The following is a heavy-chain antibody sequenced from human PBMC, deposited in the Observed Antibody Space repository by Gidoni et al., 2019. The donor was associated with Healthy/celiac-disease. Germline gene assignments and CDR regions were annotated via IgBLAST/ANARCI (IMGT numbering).Heavy chain of an antibody. V-gene: IGHV3-30*03. CDR2: ISYDGSNK. CDR3: ATNLHSSSWYPNSPYYYYYGMDV. J-gene: IGHJ6*02. CDR1: GFTFSSSV. D-gene: IGHD6-13*01. Sequence: QVQLVESGGGVVQPGRSLRLSCAASGFTFSSSVMPWVRQAPGKGLEWVAVISYDGSNKYYADSVKGRFTICRDNSKNTLYLQMNSLRAEDTAVYYCATNLHSSSWYPNSPYYYYYGMDVWGQGTTVTVSS.